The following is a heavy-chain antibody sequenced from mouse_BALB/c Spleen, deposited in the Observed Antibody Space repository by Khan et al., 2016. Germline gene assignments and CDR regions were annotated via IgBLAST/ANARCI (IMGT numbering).Heavy chain of an antibody. J-gene: IGHJ2*01. CDR3: ARGNNYFDY. CDR2: IRNKANGYKT. CDR1: GFTLTDYY. V-gene: IGHV7-3*02. Sequence: EVELVESGGGLVQPGGSLRLSCATSGFTLTDYYMSWVRQPPGKALEWLGFIRNKANGYKTEYSASVKGRFTISRDNSQSILYLQMNTLRAEDTATYYCARGNNYFDYWSQGTTLTVSS.